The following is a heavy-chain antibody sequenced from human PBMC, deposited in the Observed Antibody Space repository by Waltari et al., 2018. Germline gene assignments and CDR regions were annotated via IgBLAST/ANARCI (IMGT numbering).Heavy chain of an antibody. Sequence: QVQLVQSGAEVKKPGSSVKVSCKASGGTFSSYAISWVRQARGQGLEWMGGIIPIFGSANDAQKFQVRVTSTADESTSTAYMELSSLRSEDTAVYYCASVRGGRDGYKKPFDYWGQGTLVTVSS. CDR3: ASVRGGRDGYKKPFDY. CDR2: IIPIFGSA. J-gene: IGHJ4*02. V-gene: IGHV1-69*01. CDR1: GGTFSSYA. D-gene: IGHD2-15*01.